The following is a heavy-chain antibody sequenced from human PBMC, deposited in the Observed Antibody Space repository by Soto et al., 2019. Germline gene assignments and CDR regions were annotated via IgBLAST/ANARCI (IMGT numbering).Heavy chain of an antibody. D-gene: IGHD1-26*01. V-gene: IGHV3-7*03. CDR2: IKQDGSEK. CDR1: GFTFSSYW. J-gene: IGHJ4*02. Sequence: LRLSCAASGFTFSSYWLSWVRQAPGKGREWVANIKQDGSEKYYVDSVKGRFTISRDNAKNSLYLQMNSLRAEDTAVYYCARDREMALYYFTYWGQGTLVTVSS. CDR3: ARDREMALYYFTY.